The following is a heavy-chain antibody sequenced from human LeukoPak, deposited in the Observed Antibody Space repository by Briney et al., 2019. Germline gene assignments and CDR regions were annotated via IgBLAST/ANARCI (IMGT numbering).Heavy chain of an antibody. J-gene: IGHJ4*02. V-gene: IGHV3-23*01. CDR3: AKDRPNYYGSNGHYYKLNGDC. Sequence: GGSLRLSCAASGFAFSSYAMSWVRQTPGKGLEWVSSITSSGAATYYADSVKGRFTISRDNSDNTLYLQMNSLRAEDTAVYYCAKDRPNYYGSNGHYYKLNGDCWGQGTLVTVSS. CDR2: ITSSGAAT. D-gene: IGHD3-22*01. CDR1: GFAFSSYA.